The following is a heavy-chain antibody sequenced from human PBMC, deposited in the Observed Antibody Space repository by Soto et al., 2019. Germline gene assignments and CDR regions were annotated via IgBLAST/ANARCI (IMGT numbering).Heavy chain of an antibody. Sequence: SGPTLVKPTQTLTLTCTFSGFSLSTSGVGVGWIRQPPGKALEWLALIYWDDDKRYSPSLKSRLTITKDTSKNQVVLTMTNMDPVDTATYYCAHRRGRGKSYGYLIDYWGQGTLVTVSS. D-gene: IGHD5-18*01. V-gene: IGHV2-5*02. CDR2: IYWDDDK. J-gene: IGHJ4*02. CDR1: GFSLSTSGVG. CDR3: AHRRGRGKSYGYLIDY.